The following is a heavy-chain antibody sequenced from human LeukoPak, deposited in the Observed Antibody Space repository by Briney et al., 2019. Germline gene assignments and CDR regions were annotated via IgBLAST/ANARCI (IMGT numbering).Heavy chain of an antibody. CDR2: IKQDGSEK. D-gene: IGHD6-13*01. CDR1: GFTFSGSA. Sequence: PGGSLRLSCAASGFTFSGSAMHWVRQAPGRGLEWVANIKQDGSEKFYVDSLKGRFTISRDNAKKSLYLQMNSLRAEDTAVYYCARGAQTVAAADNWFDPWGQGTLVTVSS. CDR3: ARGAQTVAAADNWFDP. V-gene: IGHV3-7*01. J-gene: IGHJ5*02.